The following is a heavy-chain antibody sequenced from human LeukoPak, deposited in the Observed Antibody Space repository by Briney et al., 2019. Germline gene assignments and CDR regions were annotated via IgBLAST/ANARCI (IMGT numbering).Heavy chain of an antibody. D-gene: IGHD6-19*01. CDR2: INPSGGST. J-gene: IGHJ6*03. CDR1: GYTFTGYY. CDR3: ARRGLEAAGVYYYYYMDV. Sequence: ASVKVSCKASGYTFTGYYMHWVRQAPGQGLEWMGIINPSGGSTSYAQKFQGRVTMTRDMSTSTVYMELSSLRSEDTAVYYCARRGLEAAGVYYYYYMDVWGKGTTVTVSS. V-gene: IGHV1-46*01.